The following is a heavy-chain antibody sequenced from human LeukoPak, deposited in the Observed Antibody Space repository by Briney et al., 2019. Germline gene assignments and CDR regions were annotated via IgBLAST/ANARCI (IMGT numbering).Heavy chain of an antibody. CDR2: IYRGGNT. V-gene: IGHV3-53*01. J-gene: IGHJ4*02. CDR3: ARSGLSRFGF. Sequence: GGSLRLSCAASGFIVSSKYMTWVRQAPGKGLEWVSVIYRGGNTYYADSVKGRFSISRDNSKNTVNLQMNSLRAEDTAVYYCARSGLSRFGFWGQGTLVTVSS. CDR1: GFIVSSKY. D-gene: IGHD2/OR15-2a*01.